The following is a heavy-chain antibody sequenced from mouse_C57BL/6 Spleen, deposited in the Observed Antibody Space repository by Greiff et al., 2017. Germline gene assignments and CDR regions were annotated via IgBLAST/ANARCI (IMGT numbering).Heavy chain of an antibody. J-gene: IGHJ4*01. CDR2: IYPGSGRT. V-gene: IGHV1-55*01. Sequence: QVQLQQSGAELVKPGASVQMSCKASGYTFTSYWITWVKQRPGQGLEWIGDIYPGSGRTNYNEKFKSKATLTVDTSSSTAYMQLSSLTSEDSAVYYCLCHGSLYYYAMDYWGQGTSVTVSS. CDR1: GYTFTSYW. D-gene: IGHD1-1*01. CDR3: LCHGSLYYYAMDY.